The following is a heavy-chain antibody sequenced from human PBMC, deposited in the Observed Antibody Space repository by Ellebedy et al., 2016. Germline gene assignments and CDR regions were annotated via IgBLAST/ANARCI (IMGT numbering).Heavy chain of an antibody. J-gene: IGHJ5*02. Sequence: SETLSLTCAVSGGAISSTSYYWDWIRQPPGKGLEWIGSIYYSGSTHYNPSLKSRVTISVDTSKNQFSLKLNSVTAADTAVYYCARRPVVIGNCFDPWGQGTLVTVSS. D-gene: IGHD3-22*01. CDR2: IYYSGST. CDR1: GGAISSTSYY. V-gene: IGHV4-39*01. CDR3: ARRPVVIGNCFDP.